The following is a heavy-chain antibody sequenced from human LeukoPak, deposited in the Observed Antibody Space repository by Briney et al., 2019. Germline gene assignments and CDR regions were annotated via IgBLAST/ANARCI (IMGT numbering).Heavy chain of an antibody. CDR3: ARDREVGATGYYFDY. Sequence: PSQTLSLTCTVSGGSISSGSYDWSWIRQPAGKGLEWIGRIYTSGSTTYNSSLKRRVTISLDTSKNHFSLRLSSVTAADTAVYYCARDREVGATGYYFDYWGQGTLVTVSS. CDR2: IYTSGST. CDR1: GGSISSGSYD. V-gene: IGHV4-61*02. D-gene: IGHD1-26*01. J-gene: IGHJ4*02.